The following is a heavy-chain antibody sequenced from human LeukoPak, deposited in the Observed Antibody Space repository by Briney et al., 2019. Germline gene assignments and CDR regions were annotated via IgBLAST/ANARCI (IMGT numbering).Heavy chain of an antibody. D-gene: IGHD6-13*01. CDR2: IYSGGST. CDR3: AKDWSLWEQQLSH. V-gene: IGHV3-53*01. CDR1: GFTVSSNY. J-gene: IGHJ4*02. Sequence: GGSLRLSCAASGFTVSSNYMSWVRQAPGKGLEWVSVIYSGGSTYYADSVKGRFTISRDNSKNTLYLQMNSLRAEDTAVYYCAKDWSLWEQQLSHWGQGTLVTVSS.